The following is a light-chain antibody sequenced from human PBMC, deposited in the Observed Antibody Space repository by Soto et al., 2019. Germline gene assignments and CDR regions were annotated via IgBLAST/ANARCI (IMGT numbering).Light chain of an antibody. CDR2: GAS. V-gene: IGKV1-39*01. CDR3: QESHAFLWGT. Sequence: DIQMTQSPSSLSASVGDRVTITCRATQTISNSLNWYQQRPGKAPNPLIYGASTLQGGVPSRFSGGGSGTDFTLTINSLQPEDSATYFCQESHAFLWGTFGQGTKVDIK. J-gene: IGKJ1*01. CDR1: QTISNS.